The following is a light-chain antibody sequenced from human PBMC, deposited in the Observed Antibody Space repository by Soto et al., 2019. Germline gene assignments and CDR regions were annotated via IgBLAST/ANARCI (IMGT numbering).Light chain of an antibody. CDR2: LNSDGSH. Sequence: QSVLTQSPSASASLGASVKLTCTLSSGHSSYAIAWHQQQPEKGPRYLMKLNSDGSHSKGDGIPDRFSGSSSGAERYLIISCLQSEDEADYYCQTWGTGIHVFGTGTKVTVL. CDR1: SGHSSYA. V-gene: IGLV4-69*01. J-gene: IGLJ1*01. CDR3: QTWGTGIHV.